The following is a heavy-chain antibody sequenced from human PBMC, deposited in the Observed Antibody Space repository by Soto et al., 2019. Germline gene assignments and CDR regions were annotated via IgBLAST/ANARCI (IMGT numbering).Heavy chain of an antibody. CDR3: ARAPLHYYDSSDYYYYGMDV. V-gene: IGHV1-69*01. J-gene: IGHJ6*02. CDR1: GGTFSSYA. CDR2: VIPIFGTA. D-gene: IGHD3-22*01. Sequence: QVQLVQSGAEVKKPGSSVKVSCKASGGTFSSYAISWVRQAPGQGLEWMGGVIPIFGTANYAQKFQGRVTITADESTSTAYMELSSLRSEDTAVYYCARAPLHYYDSSDYYYYGMDVWGQGTTVTVSS.